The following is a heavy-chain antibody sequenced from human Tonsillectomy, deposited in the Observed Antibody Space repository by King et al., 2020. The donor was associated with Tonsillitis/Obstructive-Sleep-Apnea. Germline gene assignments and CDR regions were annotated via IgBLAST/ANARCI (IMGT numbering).Heavy chain of an antibody. J-gene: IGHJ6*03. CDR3: ARHGTKNDFWSGYSNYYYYMDV. D-gene: IGHD3-3*01. CDR1: GGSISSSSYY. CDR2: IYYSGST. Sequence: QLQESGPGLVKPSETLSLTCTVSGGSISSSSYYWGWIRQPPGKGLEWIGSIYYSGSTYYNPSLKSRVTISVDTSKNQFSLKLSSVTAADTAVYYCARHGTKNDFWSGYSNYYYYMDVWGKGTTVTVSS. V-gene: IGHV4-39*01.